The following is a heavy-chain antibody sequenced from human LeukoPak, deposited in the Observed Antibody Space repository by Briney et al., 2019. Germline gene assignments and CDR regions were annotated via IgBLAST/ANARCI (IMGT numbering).Heavy chain of an antibody. V-gene: IGHV1-2*02. CDR1: GYTFTSYY. Sequence: ASVKVSCKASGYTFTSYYMHWVRQAPGQGLEWMGWINPNSGGTNYAQKFQGRVTMTRDTSISTAYMELSRLRSDDTAVYYCARIGPYSSSWCVDYWGQGTLVTVSS. D-gene: IGHD6-13*01. CDR2: INPNSGGT. J-gene: IGHJ4*02. CDR3: ARIGPYSSSWCVDY.